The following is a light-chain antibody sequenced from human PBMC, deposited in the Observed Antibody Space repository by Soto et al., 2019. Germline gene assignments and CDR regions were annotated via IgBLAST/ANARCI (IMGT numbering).Light chain of an antibody. CDR1: HSVSSK. CDR3: QQYNTWYT. Sequence: EIVMTQSPATLSVSPGESATLSCRASHSVSSKLAWYQQKPGQAPRLLIYGASTRATGIPARFSGSGSGTEFTLTISGLQSEDFAVYYCQQYNTWYTFGQGTKLEIK. J-gene: IGKJ2*01. V-gene: IGKV3-15*01. CDR2: GAS.